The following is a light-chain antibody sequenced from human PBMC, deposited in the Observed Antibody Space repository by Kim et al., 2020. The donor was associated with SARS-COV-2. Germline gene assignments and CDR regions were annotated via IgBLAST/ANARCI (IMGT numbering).Light chain of an antibody. CDR2: GKN. V-gene: IGLV3-19*01. CDR3: NSRDSSGNHVV. CDR1: SLRSYY. J-gene: IGLJ2*01. Sequence: ALGQTVRITCQGDSLRSYYASWYQQKPGQAPVLVVYGKNNRPSGIPDRFSGSSSGNTASLTITGAQAEDEADYYCNSRDSSGNHVVFGGGTQLTVL.